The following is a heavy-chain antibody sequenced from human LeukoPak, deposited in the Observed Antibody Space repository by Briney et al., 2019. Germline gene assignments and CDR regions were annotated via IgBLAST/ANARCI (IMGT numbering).Heavy chain of an antibody. Sequence: ASVKVSCKASGYTFTSYGISWVRQAPGQGLEWMGWINPNSGGTNYAQKFQGRVTMTRDTSISTAYMELSRLRSDDTAVYYCARPLESIAAPRANAFDIWGQGTMVTVSS. J-gene: IGHJ3*02. D-gene: IGHD6-6*01. CDR3: ARPLESIAAPRANAFDI. V-gene: IGHV1-2*02. CDR2: INPNSGGT. CDR1: GYTFTSYG.